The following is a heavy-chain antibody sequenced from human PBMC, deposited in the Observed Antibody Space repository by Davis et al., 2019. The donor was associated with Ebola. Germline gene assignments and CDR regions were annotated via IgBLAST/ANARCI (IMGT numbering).Heavy chain of an antibody. V-gene: IGHV3-30-3*01. CDR3: ARDHY. CDR2: ISYDGSNK. Sequence: GESLKISCAASGFTFSSYAMHWVRQAPGKGLEWVAVISYDGSNKYYADSVKGRFTISRDNSKNTLYLQMNNRRAEGTAVYYCARDHYYGQGTRVTVPS. J-gene: IGHJ4*02. CDR1: GFTFSSYA.